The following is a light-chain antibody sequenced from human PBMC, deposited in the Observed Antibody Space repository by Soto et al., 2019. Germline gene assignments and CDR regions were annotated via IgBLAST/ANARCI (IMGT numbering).Light chain of an antibody. J-gene: IGLJ1*01. CDR3: SSYTSSSTLV. V-gene: IGLV2-14*01. CDR1: SSDVGGYNY. CDR2: EVS. Sequence: QSALTQPASVSGSPGQSITISFTGTSSDVGGYNYVSWYQQHPGKAPKLMIYEVSNRPSGVSNRFSGSKSGNTASLTISGLQAEDEADYYCSSYTSSSTLVFGTGTKLT.